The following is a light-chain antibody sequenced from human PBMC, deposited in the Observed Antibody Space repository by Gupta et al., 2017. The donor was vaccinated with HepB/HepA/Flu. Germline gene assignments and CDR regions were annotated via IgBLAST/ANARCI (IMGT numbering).Light chain of an antibody. Sequence: DIVMTQSPASLDLSLGEIATINCKCSQSILYRSNNQNSLAWYQQKPGQPPKLLIYWTSTRESGVPDRFSGSGSGTDFTLTISTLQAEDVAVYYWQQYYDIPSTFAHGTKVDVK. J-gene: IGKJ3*01. CDR3: QQYYDIPST. CDR2: WTS. V-gene: IGKV4-1*01. CDR1: QSILYRSNNQNS.